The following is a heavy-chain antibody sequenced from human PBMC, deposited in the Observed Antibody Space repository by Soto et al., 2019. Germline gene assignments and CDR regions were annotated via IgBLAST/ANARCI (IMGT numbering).Heavy chain of an antibody. V-gene: IGHV1-18*04. D-gene: IGHD2-15*01. J-gene: IGHJ5*02. CDR2: ISAYNGNT. Sequence: ASVKVSCKASGYTFTSYGISWVRQAPGQGLEWMGWISAYNGNTNYAQKLQGRVTMTTDTSTSTAYMELRSLRSDDTAVYYCARLTTHCSGGSCYPNWFDPWGQGTPVTVSS. CDR1: GYTFTSYG. CDR3: ARLTTHCSGGSCYPNWFDP.